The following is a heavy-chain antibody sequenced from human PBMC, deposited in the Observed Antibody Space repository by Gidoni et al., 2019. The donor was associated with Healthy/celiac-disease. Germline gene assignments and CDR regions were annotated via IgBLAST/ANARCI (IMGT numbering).Heavy chain of an antibody. CDR1: GFTFSSYA. CDR2: ISGSGGST. J-gene: IGHJ4*02. V-gene: IGHV3-23*01. Sequence: EVQLLEYGGGLVQPGGSLRLSCAASGFTFSSYAMSWVRQAPGKGLEWVSAISGSGGSTYYADSVKGRFTISRDNSKNTLYLQMNSLRAEDTAVYYCAKHTYYYDSSGHEADYWGQGTLVTVSS. CDR3: AKHTYYYDSSGHEADY. D-gene: IGHD3-22*01.